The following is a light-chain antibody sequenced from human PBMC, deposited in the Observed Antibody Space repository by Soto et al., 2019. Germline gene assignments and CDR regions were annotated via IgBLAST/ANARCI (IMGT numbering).Light chain of an antibody. CDR1: SSNVGSYKL. CDR3: CSYTASDLWV. J-gene: IGLJ3*02. V-gene: IGLV2-14*02. Sequence: QSALTQPASVSGSPGQSITISCTGTSSNVGSYKLVSWYQQHPGKAPKLMIFEVNKRPSGVPDRFSGSKSGNTASLTISGLQADDEADYFCCSYTASDLWVFGGGTKVTVL. CDR2: EVN.